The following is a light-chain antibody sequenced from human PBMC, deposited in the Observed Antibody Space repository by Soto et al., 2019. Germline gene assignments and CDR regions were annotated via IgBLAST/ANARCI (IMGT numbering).Light chain of an antibody. J-gene: IGKJ1*01. Sequence: EIVLTQSPATLSLSPGERATLSCRASQSVSSYLAWYQQKPGQAPRLLIYDASNRATGIPARFSGSGSGTDFTLTVSSLEPEDFAVYYCQQSSNWQGTFGRGTKVDI. CDR3: QQSSNWQGT. CDR2: DAS. V-gene: IGKV3-11*01. CDR1: QSVSSY.